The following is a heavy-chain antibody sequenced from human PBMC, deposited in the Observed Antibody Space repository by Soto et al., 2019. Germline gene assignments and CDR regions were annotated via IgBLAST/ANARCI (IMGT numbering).Heavy chain of an antibody. CDR1: GYSITAGGYY. D-gene: IGHD6-19*01. J-gene: IGHJ5*02. V-gene: IGHV4-31*03. Sequence: SETLSLTCFVSGYSITAGGYYWSWIRHHPGKGLEWIGSFYSSGSIIYNPSLRSRVSISGDTSSNQFSMSLTSVTAADTARYYCARMYSSGSGWFHPWGQGTLVTDSS. CDR3: ARMYSSGSGWFHP. CDR2: FYSSGSI.